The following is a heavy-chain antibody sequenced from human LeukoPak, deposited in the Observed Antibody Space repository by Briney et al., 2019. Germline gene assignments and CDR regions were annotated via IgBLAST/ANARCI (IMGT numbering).Heavy chain of an antibody. Sequence: GATVKVSCKASGYSFTSYDINWVRQATGQGLEWMGWMNPNNGDTGYAQKFQGRVTFTRNTSISTAYMELSSLRSEDTAVYYCARGRDNYDSSGFPLMLYWGQGTLVTVSS. CDR1: GYSFTSYD. D-gene: IGHD3-22*01. CDR3: ARGRDNYDSSGFPLMLY. J-gene: IGHJ4*02. CDR2: MNPNNGDT. V-gene: IGHV1-8*03.